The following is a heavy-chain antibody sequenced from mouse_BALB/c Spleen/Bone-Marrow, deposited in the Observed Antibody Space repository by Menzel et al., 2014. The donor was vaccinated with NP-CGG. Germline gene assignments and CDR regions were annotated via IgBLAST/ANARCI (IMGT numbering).Heavy chain of an antibody. Sequence: LQRCGSGLVWPGASVQLSCGASGYGFTSYWIPWERVRHGHGLGWMGESHPNSVNTNYNEKFKGKATLTAYTSPITAYVELSSRTAEESAGYDGARCGFDYWGEGTTLTVSA. CDR1: GYGFTSYW. J-gene: IGHJ2*01. V-gene: IGHV1S130*01. CDR3: ARCGFDY. CDR2: SHPNSVNT.